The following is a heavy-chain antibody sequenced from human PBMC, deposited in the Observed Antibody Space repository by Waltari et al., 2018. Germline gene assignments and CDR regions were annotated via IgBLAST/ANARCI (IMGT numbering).Heavy chain of an antibody. CDR2: VYGSGRNT. D-gene: IGHD3-16*01. V-gene: IGHV3-23*03. CDR1: GFTFISYA. J-gene: IGHJ4*02. Sequence: EVQLLESGGGLVQPGGSLRLSCAASGFTFISYAMRWVRQSPGKGLEWVSVVYGSGRNTFYADSVKGRFTISRDNSKNTLYLQMNSLRAEDTAVYYCARNQGVGVGGFDFWGQGSLVTVSS. CDR3: ARNQGVGVGGFDF.